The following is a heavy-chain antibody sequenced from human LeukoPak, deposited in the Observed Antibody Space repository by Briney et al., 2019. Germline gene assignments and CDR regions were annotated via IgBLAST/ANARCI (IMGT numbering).Heavy chain of an antibody. J-gene: IGHJ4*02. D-gene: IGHD2-2*01. CDR3: ARWEVPAAKGYFDY. Sequence: GESLKISCKGSGYRFNSYWIGWVRQMPGKGLEWMGIIYPGDSDTRYSPSFQGQVTISADKSISTAYLQWSSLKASDTAMYYCARWEVPAAKGYFDYWGQGTLVTVSS. CDR1: GYRFNSYW. CDR2: IYPGDSDT. V-gene: IGHV5-51*01.